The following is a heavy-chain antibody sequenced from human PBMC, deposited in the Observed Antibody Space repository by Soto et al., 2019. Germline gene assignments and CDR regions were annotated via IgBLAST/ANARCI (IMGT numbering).Heavy chain of an antibody. D-gene: IGHD6-6*01. CDR2: ISYDGSNK. CDR1: GFTFSSYA. V-gene: IGHV3-30-3*01. CDR3: ARERFADSSSPIYYGMDV. Sequence: GGSLRLSCAASGFTFSSYAMHWVRQAPGKGLEWVAVISYDGSNKYYADSVKGRFTISRDNSKNTLYLQMNSLRAEDTAVYYCARERFADSSSPIYYGMDVWGQGTTVTVSS. J-gene: IGHJ6*02.